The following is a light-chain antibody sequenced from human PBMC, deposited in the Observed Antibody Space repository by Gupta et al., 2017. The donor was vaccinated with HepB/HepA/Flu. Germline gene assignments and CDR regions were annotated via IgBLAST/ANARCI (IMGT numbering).Light chain of an antibody. J-gene: IGLJ3*02. CDR3: SAWDRSLNAVL. CDR2: RNN. V-gene: IGLV10-54*04. Sequence: QAGLTQPPSVSKGLRQIATFTCSGNSNNVGYEGAAWLQQHQGHPPKLLLYRNNNRPSGISERFSASRSGNTASLTINGLQPEDEADDYCSAWDRSLNAVLFGGGTKLTVL. CDR1: SNNVGYEG.